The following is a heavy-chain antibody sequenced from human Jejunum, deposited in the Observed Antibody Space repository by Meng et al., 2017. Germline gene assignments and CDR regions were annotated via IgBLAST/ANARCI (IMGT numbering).Heavy chain of an antibody. CDR3: ARVVDNEFDY. V-gene: IGHV1-8*01. J-gene: IGHJ4*02. CDR1: GYALTNYG. CDR2: MNPNSGNT. Sequence: QVQLGQSGAEVKKPGASVKVSCQASGYALTNYGISWVRQAPGQGLEWMGWMNPNSGNTDYAPKFQGRVTMTRDTSISTAYMELSSLRSEDTAVYFCARVVDNEFDYWGQGTLVTVSS. D-gene: IGHD2-8*01.